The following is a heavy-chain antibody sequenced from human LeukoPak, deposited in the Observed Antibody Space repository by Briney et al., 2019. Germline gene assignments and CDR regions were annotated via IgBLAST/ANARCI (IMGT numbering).Heavy chain of an antibody. CDR1: GFTFSSHA. CDR2: ISGSGAST. D-gene: IGHD3-9*01. J-gene: IGHJ1*01. Sequence: GGSPRLSCAASGFTFSSHAMGWVRQAPGKGLEWVSTISGSGASTYYADSVKGRFTFSRDNSKNTLSLHMNSLRTEDTAIYYCARNPANTGYSSFQHWGQGTLVTVSS. V-gene: IGHV3-23*01. CDR3: ARNPANTGYSSFQH.